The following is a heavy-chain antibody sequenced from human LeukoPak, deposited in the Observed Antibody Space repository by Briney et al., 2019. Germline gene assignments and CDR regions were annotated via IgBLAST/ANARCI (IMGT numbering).Heavy chain of an antibody. D-gene: IGHD2-2*01. J-gene: IGHJ4*02. CDR3: AGGYCSSTSCFDSFDY. Sequence: ASVKVSCKASGYTFTSYDINWVRQATGQGLEWMGWMNPNSGNTGYAQKFQGRATITRNTSISTAYMELSSLRSEDTAVYYCAGGYCSSTSCFDSFDYWGQGTLVTVSS. V-gene: IGHV1-8*03. CDR1: GYTFTSYD. CDR2: MNPNSGNT.